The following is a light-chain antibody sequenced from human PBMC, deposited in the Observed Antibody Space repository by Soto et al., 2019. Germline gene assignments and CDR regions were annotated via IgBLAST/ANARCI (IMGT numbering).Light chain of an antibody. CDR1: SSDVGNYKY. V-gene: IGLV2-14*01. CDR2: EVS. J-gene: IGLJ1*01. CDR3: FSYTSSGTYV. Sequence: QSALTQPPSASGSPGQSITISCTGTSSDVGNYKYVSWYQQHPGKAPKLMIYEVSNRPSGVSNRVSGSKSGNTASLTISGLQAEDETDYYCFSYTSSGTYVFGTGTKVNVL.